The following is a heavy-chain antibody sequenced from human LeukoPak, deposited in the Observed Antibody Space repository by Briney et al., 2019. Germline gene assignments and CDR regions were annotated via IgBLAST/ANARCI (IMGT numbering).Heavy chain of an antibody. V-gene: IGHV4-59*11. CDR1: GVSITDHY. J-gene: IGHJ4*02. D-gene: IGHD2-2*01. CDR3: ATAPNPAFFDD. Sequence: SETLSLTCTVSGVSITDHYWSWIRQPPGKGLEWIGHIFNSGTTKYNPSFQSRVNILVDTSRTHFSLRLNSVTAADTAVYYCATAPNPAFFDDWGQGTLVTVSS. CDR2: IFNSGTT.